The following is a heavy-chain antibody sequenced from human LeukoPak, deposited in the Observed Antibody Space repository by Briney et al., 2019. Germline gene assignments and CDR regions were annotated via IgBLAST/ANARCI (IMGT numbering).Heavy chain of an antibody. CDR3: AKGRKSSIAAPFDY. J-gene: IGHJ4*02. Sequence: ETLSLTCGVSGGSISSTNWWSWVRQPPGQGLEWVSVIYSGGSTYYADSVKGRFTISRDNSRNTLYLQMNSLRAEDTAVYYCAKGRKSSIAAPFDYWGQGTLVTVSS. V-gene: IGHV3-53*01. CDR1: GGSISSTNW. D-gene: IGHD6-6*01. CDR2: IYSGGST.